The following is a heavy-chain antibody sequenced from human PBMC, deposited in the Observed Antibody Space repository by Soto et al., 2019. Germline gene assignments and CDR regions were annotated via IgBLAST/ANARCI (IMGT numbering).Heavy chain of an antibody. CDR2: IIPIFGTA. Sequence: ASVKVSCKASGGTFSGYAISWVRQAPGQGLEWMGGIIPIFGTANYAQKFQGRVTITADESTSTAYMELSSLRSEDTAVYYSASSGGSYGVDWFDPWGQGTLVTVSS. CDR3: ASSGGSYGVDWFDP. J-gene: IGHJ5*02. V-gene: IGHV1-69*13. D-gene: IGHD1-26*01. CDR1: GGTFSGYA.